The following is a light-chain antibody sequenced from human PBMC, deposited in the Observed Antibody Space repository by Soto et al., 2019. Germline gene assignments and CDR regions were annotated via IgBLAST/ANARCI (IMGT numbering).Light chain of an antibody. J-gene: IGKJ4*01. V-gene: IGKV1-12*01. CDR1: QGISSW. Sequence: DIQMTQSPSSGSASVGDRVTITCRASQGISSWLAWYQQKPGRAPKLLIYAASSLQGGAPSRFTGSGSGTDFTLTITGLQPDDVATYYCQQANSFPLSFGGGTKVDI. CDR3: QQANSFPLS. CDR2: AAS.